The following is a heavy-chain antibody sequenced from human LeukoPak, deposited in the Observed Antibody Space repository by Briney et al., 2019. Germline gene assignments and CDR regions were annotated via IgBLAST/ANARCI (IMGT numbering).Heavy chain of an antibody. Sequence: SETLSLTCTVSGGSISSGGYYWSWIRQPPGKGLEWIGYIYHSGSTYYNPSLKSRVTISVDRSKNQFSLKLSSVTAADTAVYYCARGLYYYDSSVYLYYGGQGPLVTVSS. CDR2: IYHSGST. D-gene: IGHD3-22*01. CDR1: GGSISSGGYY. V-gene: IGHV4-30-2*01. J-gene: IGHJ4*02. CDR3: ARGLYYYDSSVYLYY.